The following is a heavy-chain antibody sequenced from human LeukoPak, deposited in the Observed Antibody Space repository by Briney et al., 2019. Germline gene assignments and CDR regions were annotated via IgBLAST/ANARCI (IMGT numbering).Heavy chain of an antibody. CDR2: IIPILGIA. CDR3: ARDRWGHDSSGYYYDY. CDR1: GGTFSSYA. Sequence: ASVKVSCKASGGTFSSYAISWVRQAPGQGLEWMGRIIPILGIANYAQKFQGRVTITADKSTSTAYMELSSLRSEDTAVYYCARDRWGHDSSGYYYDYWGQGTLVTVSS. D-gene: IGHD3-22*01. V-gene: IGHV1-69*04. J-gene: IGHJ4*02.